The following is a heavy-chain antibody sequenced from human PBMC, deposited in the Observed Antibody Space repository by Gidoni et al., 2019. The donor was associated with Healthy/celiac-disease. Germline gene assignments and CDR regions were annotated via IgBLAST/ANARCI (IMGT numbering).Heavy chain of an antibody. D-gene: IGHD4-17*01. V-gene: IGHV3-21*01. CDR2: ISSSSSYI. CDR1: GFTFSSSS. J-gene: IGHJ4*02. Sequence: EVQLVESGGSLVRPGGSLRLSCAASGFTFSSSSMHWVRQAPGKGLELVSSISSSSSYIYYADSVKGRFAISRDNAKNSLYLQMNSLRAEDTAVYYCARDLRYGDYVCDYWGQGTLVTVSS. CDR3: ARDLRYGDYVCDY.